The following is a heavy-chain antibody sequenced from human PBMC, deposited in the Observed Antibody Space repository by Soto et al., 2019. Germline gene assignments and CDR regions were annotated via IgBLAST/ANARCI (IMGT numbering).Heavy chain of an antibody. CDR3: ARGALSDYTSWFDP. CDR2: MNPNSGNT. V-gene: IGHV1-8*01. J-gene: IGHJ5*02. Sequence: ASVKVSCKASGYTFTSYDINWVRQATGQGLEWMGWMNPNSGNTGYAQKFQGRVTMTRNTSISTAYMELSSLRSEDTAVYYCARGALSDYTSWFDPWGQGTLVTVSS. D-gene: IGHD4-17*01. CDR1: GYTFTSYD.